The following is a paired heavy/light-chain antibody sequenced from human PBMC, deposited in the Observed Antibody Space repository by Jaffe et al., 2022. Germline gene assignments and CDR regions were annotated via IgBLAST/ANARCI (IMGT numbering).Heavy chain of an antibody. Sequence: QVQLQESGPGLVKPSETLSLTCAVSGYSISSGYYWGWIRQPPGKGLEWIGSIYHSGSTYYNPSLKSRVTISVDTSKNQFSLKLSSVTAADTAVYYCARMVGEDCSGGSCYYYYYMDVWGKGTTVTVSS. CDR3: ARMVGEDCSGGSCYYYYYMDV. D-gene: IGHD2-15*01. CDR2: IYHSGST. CDR1: GYSISSGYY. V-gene: IGHV4-38-2*01. J-gene: IGHJ6*03.
Light chain of an antibody. V-gene: IGLV3-21*02. Sequence: SYVLTQPPSVSVAPGQTARITCGGNNIGSKSVHWYQQKPGQAPVLVVYDDSDRPSGIPERFSGSNSGNTATLTISRVEAGDEADYYCQVWDSSSDLLFGGGTKLTVL. CDR1: NIGSKS. CDR3: QVWDSSSDLL. CDR2: DDS. J-gene: IGLJ2*01.